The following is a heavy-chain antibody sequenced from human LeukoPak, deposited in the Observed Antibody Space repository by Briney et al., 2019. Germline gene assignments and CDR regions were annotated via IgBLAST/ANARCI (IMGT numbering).Heavy chain of an antibody. CDR3: ARSTTTPPSYYNYYMDV. D-gene: IGHD2-2*01. CDR2: IIPIFGTA. V-gene: IGHV1-69*05. Sequence: SVKISCKASGGTFSSYAISWVRQAPGQGLEWMGGIIPIFGTANYAQKFQGRVTITTDESTSTAYMELSSLRSEDTAVYYCARSTTTPPSYYNYYMDVWGKGTTVTVSS. CDR1: GGTFSSYA. J-gene: IGHJ6*03.